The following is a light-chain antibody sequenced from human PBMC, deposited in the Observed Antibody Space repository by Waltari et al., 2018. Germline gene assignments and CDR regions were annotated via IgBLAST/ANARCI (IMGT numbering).Light chain of an antibody. CDR2: EVS. J-gene: IGLJ2*01. CDR3: SSYTSSSTLV. V-gene: IGLV2-14*01. Sequence: QSALTQPASVSGSPGQSIPISCTGTSSDDGGYNYASWYHQHPGKAPKLMIYEVSNRPSGVSNRFSGSKSGNTASLTISGLQAEDEADYYCSSYTSSSTLVFGGGTKLTVL. CDR1: SSDDGGYNY.